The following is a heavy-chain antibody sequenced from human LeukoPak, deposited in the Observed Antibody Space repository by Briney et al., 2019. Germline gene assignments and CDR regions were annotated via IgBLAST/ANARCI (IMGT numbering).Heavy chain of an antibody. D-gene: IGHD5-24*01. J-gene: IGHJ4*02. CDR3: AKDSGWIQFID. Sequence: GGSLRLSCAGSGFTFSTHGVNWVRQAPGKGLEWVSGVTPSGDPTYYADSVKGRFIISRDNSKNTMYLQMNSLRAEDTGVYYCAKDSGWIQFIDWGQGTPVTVSS. CDR1: GFTFSTHG. V-gene: IGHV3-23*01. CDR2: VTPSGDPT.